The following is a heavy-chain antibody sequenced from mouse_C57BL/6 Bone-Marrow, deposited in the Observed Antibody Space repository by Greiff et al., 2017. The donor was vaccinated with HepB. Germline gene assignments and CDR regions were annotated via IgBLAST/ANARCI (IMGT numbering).Heavy chain of an antibody. CDR2: ISNGGGST. CDR1: GFTFSDYY. CDR3: ARQGLWFSWFAY. V-gene: IGHV5-12*01. D-gene: IGHD2-2*01. Sequence: EVQLQESGGGLVQPGGSLKLSCAASGFTFSDYYMYWVRQTPEKRLEWVAYISNGGGSTYYPDTVKGRFTISRDNAKNTLYLQMSRLKSEDTAMYYCARQGLWFSWFAYWGQGTLVTVSA. J-gene: IGHJ3*01.